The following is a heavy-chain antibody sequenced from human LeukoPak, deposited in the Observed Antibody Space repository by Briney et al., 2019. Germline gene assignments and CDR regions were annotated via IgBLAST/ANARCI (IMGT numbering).Heavy chain of an antibody. V-gene: IGHV4-34*01. J-gene: IGHJ4*02. CDR2: INHSGST. D-gene: IGHD3-16*02. Sequence: SETLSLTCAVYGGSFSGYYWSWIRQPPGKGLEWIGEINHSGSTNYNPSLKSRVTISVDTSKNQFSLKLSSVTAADTAVYYCASVRTIWGSYRHDFWGQGTLVTVSS. CDR3: ASVRTIWGSYRHDF. CDR1: GGSFSGYY.